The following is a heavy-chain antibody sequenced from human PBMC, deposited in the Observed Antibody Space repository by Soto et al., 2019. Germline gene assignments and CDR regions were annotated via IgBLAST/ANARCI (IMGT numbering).Heavy chain of an antibody. CDR3: AKSGGEYYFDY. CDR2: IFWDGGTA. Sequence: GSLRLSCAASGFTFDDYSMHWVRQTPGKGLEWISLIFWDGGTAYYADSVKGRFTTSRDNSKNTLYLQMNSLRSDDTALYYCAKSGGEYYFDYWGQGTLVTV. J-gene: IGHJ4*02. D-gene: IGHD2-21*01. CDR1: GFTFDDYS. V-gene: IGHV3-43*01.